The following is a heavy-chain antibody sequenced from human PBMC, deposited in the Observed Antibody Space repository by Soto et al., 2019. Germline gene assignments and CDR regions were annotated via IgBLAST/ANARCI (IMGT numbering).Heavy chain of an antibody. Sequence: QVQLVESGGGVVQPGRSLRLSCAASGFTFTSYTMHWVRQAPGKGLEWVAVISNDGSIKYYVDSVKGRFTISRDNSKNTLDLQMDSLRAEDTAGYYCARPCVPGWSYGMDVWGQVTTVTVS. J-gene: IGHJ6*02. CDR1: GFTFTSYT. CDR3: ARPCVPGWSYGMDV. V-gene: IGHV3-30-3*01. D-gene: IGHD2-2*01. CDR2: ISNDGSIK.